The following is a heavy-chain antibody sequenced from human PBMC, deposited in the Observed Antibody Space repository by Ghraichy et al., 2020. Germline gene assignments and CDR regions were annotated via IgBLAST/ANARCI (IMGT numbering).Heavy chain of an antibody. CDR2: IYTSGST. CDR3: ARGYCSNGVCTLFDY. CDR1: GDSFIGYY. V-gene: IGHV4-4*07. D-gene: IGHD2-8*01. Sequence: GSLSLTCTVSGDSFIGYYWSWLRQPPGKGLEWIGRIYTSGSTKYNPSLTSRVTMSVDTSKSQFSLKLSSVTAADTAVYYCARGYCSNGVCTLFDYWGQGTLVTVSS. J-gene: IGHJ4*02.